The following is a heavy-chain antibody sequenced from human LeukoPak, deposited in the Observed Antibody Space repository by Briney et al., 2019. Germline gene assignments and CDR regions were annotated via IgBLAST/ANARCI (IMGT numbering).Heavy chain of an antibody. J-gene: IGHJ6*02. Sequence: GSLRLSCAASGFTFSNYWMHWVRQTPGKGLVWVSRVKYDGISTNYAEFVQGRFTISRDNAKNTLYLQMNNLRAEDTAVYYCARGLQNKYGMDVWGQGTTVTVSS. CDR3: ARGLQNKYGMDV. V-gene: IGHV3-74*01. CDR2: VKYDGIST. D-gene: IGHD4-11*01. CDR1: GFTFSNYW.